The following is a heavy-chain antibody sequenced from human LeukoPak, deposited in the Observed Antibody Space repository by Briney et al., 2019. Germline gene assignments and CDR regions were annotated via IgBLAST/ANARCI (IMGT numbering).Heavy chain of an antibody. V-gene: IGHV3-7*01. D-gene: IGHD6-13*01. J-gene: IGHJ4*02. CDR2: IKHVGSEK. CDR1: GLSFSSYW. CDR3: ATGYSRYHY. Sequence: GGSLRFSCAASGLSFSSYWMSWVRQAPGKGLEWVANIKHVGSEKYYVGSVKGRFTISRDNAKNSLYLQMNSLRAEDTAVYYCATGYSRYHYWGQGTLVTVSS.